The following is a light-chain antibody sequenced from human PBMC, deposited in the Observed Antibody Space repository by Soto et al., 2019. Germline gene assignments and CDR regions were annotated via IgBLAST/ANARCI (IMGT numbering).Light chain of an antibody. CDR1: ERISSNF. CDR3: QQYGTSPFT. J-gene: IGKJ3*01. Sequence: VLTQSPGTLSLSPGERATLSCRASERISSNFLAWYQQRPGQAPRLLIYGASTRASGIPDRFSGSGSGTDFALTISRLEPEDFALYYCQQYGTSPFTFGPGTPVQIK. CDR2: GAS. V-gene: IGKV3-20*01.